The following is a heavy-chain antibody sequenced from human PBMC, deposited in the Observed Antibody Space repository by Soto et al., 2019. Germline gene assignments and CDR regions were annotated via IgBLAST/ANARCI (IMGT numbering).Heavy chain of an antibody. Sequence: GGSLRLSCAASGFTLSSYAMSWVRQSPGKGLEWVSAISDNGGTTNYADSSKGRFSISRDNSKSTLFLQMNSLRVEDTAIYYCVRGRGSSGSYSLFDYWGQGTLVTVSS. CDR3: VRGRGSSGSYSLFDY. D-gene: IGHD3-10*01. CDR2: ISDNGGTT. V-gene: IGHV3-23*01. J-gene: IGHJ4*02. CDR1: GFTLSSYA.